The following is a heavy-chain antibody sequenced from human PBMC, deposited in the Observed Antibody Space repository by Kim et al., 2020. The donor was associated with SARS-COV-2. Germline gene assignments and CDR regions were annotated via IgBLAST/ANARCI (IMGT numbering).Heavy chain of an antibody. Sequence: YADSVKGRFTISRDNAKNSLYLQMNSLRAEDTAVYYCARSVIYYYYGMDVWGQGTTVTVSS. CDR3: ARSVIYYYYGMDV. D-gene: IGHD3-22*01. V-gene: IGHV3-21*01. J-gene: IGHJ6*02.